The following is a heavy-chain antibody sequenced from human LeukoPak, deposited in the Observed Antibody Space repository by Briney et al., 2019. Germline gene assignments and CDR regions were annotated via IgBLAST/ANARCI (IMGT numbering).Heavy chain of an antibody. J-gene: IGHJ4*02. V-gene: IGHV3-74*01. CDR3: ACYGIAPPY. D-gene: IGHD2-15*01. CDR2: INNDGSST. CDR1: GFXFSSYW. Sequence: GGSLRLSCAASGFXFSSYWMHWVRQAPGKGLVWVSHINNDGSSTNYADSVKGRFTISRDNAKNTLYLQMNSLRTEDTAVYYCACYGIAPPYWGQGTLVTVSS.